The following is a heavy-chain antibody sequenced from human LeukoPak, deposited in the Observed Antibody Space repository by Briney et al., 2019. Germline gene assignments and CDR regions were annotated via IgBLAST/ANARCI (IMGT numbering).Heavy chain of an antibody. Sequence: GGSLRLSCAASGFTFSSYAMSWVRQAPGKGLEWVSAISGSGGSTYYADSVKGRFTISRDNSKNTLYLQMNSLKTEDTAVYYCTTSYSSGWYYFDYWGQGTLVTVSS. V-gene: IGHV3-23*01. CDR2: ISGSGGST. D-gene: IGHD6-19*01. CDR3: TTSYSSGWYYFDY. CDR1: GFTFSSYA. J-gene: IGHJ4*02.